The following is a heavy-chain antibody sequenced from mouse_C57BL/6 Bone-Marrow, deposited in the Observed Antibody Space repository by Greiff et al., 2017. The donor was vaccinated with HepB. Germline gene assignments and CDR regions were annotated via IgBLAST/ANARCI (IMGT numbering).Heavy chain of an antibody. V-gene: IGHV5-9*01. CDR1: GFTFSSYT. CDR3: ARHGDHYGSSEAWFAY. D-gene: IGHD1-1*01. J-gene: IGHJ3*01. Sequence: EVQVVESGGGLVKPGGSLKLSCAASGFTFSSYTMSWVRQTPEKRLEWVATISGGGGNTYYPDSVKGRFTISRDNAKNTLYLQMSSLRSEDTALYYCARHGDHYGSSEAWFAYWGQVTLFTVSA. CDR2: ISGGGGNT.